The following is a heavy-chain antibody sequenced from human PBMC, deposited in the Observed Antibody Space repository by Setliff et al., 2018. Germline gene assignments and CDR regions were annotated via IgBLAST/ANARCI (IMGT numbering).Heavy chain of an antibody. CDR1: GGSISSHY. V-gene: IGHV4-34*01. Sequence: SETLSLTCTVSGGSISSHYWSWIRQPPGKGLEWIGEINHSGSTNYNPSLKSRVTISVDTSKNQFSLKLSSVTAADTAVYYCASGYRLRPFDPWGQGTLVTVSS. J-gene: IGHJ5*02. CDR3: ASGYRLRPFDP. CDR2: INHSGST. D-gene: IGHD5-18*01.